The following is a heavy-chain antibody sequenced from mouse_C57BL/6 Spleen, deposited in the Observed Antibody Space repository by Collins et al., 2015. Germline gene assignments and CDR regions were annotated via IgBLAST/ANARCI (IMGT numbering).Heavy chain of an antibody. CDR3: ARGMITTAMDY. CDR2: ISYDGSN. Sequence: DVHLQSQDLAYVKPSQSLSLTCSVTDYSITSDYYWNWIRQFPGNKLEWMGYISYDGSNNYNPSLKNRISITRDTSKNQFFLKLNSVITEDTAAYYCARGMITTAMDYWGQGTSVTVSS. D-gene: IGHD2-4*01. V-gene: IGHV3-6*02. CDR1: DYSITSDYY. J-gene: IGHJ4*01.